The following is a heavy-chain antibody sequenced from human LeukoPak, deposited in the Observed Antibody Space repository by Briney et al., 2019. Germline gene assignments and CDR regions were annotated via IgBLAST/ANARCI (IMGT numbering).Heavy chain of an antibody. CDR2: IYYSGST. CDR3: ARRLVYFDY. Sequence: SETLSLTCTVSGGSISSSSYYWGWIRQPPGKGLEWIGSIYYSGSTYYNPSLKSRVTISADTSKNQFSLKLSSVTAADTAVYYCARRLVYFDYWGQGTLVTVFS. V-gene: IGHV4-39*01. D-gene: IGHD2-2*01. J-gene: IGHJ4*02. CDR1: GGSISSSSYY.